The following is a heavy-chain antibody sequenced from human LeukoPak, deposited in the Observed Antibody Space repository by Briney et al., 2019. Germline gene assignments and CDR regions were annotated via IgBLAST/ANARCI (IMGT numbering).Heavy chain of an antibody. CDR3: PAMGTMIVVVIYPYDAFDI. V-gene: IGHV3-30*03. J-gene: IGHJ3*02. D-gene: IGHD3-22*01. CDR2: ISYDGSNK. CDR1: GFTFSSYG. Sequence: PGRSLRLSCAASGFTFSSYGMHWVRQAPGKGLEWVAVISYDGSNKYYADSVKGRFTISRDNSKNTLYLQMNSLRAEDTAVYYCPAMGTMIVVVIYPYDAFDIWGQGTMVTVSS.